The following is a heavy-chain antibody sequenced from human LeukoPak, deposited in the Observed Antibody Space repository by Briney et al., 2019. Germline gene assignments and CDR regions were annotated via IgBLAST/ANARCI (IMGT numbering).Heavy chain of an antibody. CDR3: ARGVWNDYYFDY. J-gene: IGHJ4*02. CDR1: GGSVSSMSHF. Sequence: SETLSLTCTVSGGSVSSMSHFWGWIHQPPGKGLEWIGSIYSTTASYYNPSLGSRVTISVDTSKNQLSLELTSVTAADTAVYYCARGVWNDYYFDYWGQRTLVTVSS. CDR2: IYSTTAS. D-gene: IGHD1-1*01. V-gene: IGHV4-39*02.